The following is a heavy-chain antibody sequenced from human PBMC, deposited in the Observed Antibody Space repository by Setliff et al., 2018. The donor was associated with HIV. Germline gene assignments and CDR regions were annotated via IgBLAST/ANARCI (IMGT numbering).Heavy chain of an antibody. V-gene: IGHV4-59*01. D-gene: IGHD7-27*01. J-gene: IGHJ4*02. CDR1: GGSFSSYY. CDR3: ARGRSNFRY. Sequence: SEPLSLTCSVSGGSFSSYYWSWVRQPPGKGLEWIGYIHYSGTTNYNPSLKRRVTISVDTSKNQFSLKLSSVTAPDTAIYYCARGRSNFRYWGQGTRVTVS. CDR2: IHYSGTT.